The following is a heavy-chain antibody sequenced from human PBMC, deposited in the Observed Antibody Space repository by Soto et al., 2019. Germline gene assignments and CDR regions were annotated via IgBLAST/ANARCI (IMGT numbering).Heavy chain of an antibody. J-gene: IGHJ1*01. CDR1: GGPLSGFY. D-gene: IGHD3-10*01. V-gene: IGHV4-34*02. CDR3: ARLPSGAF. Sequence: QVQLQQWGAGLLKPSETLSLTCAVYGGPLSGFYWSWIRQPPGKGLEWIGKINHIGTTNYNPSLKSRVTISVDTSKSQFSLRLSSVTAADTAMYYCARLPSGAFGGPGTPVTVSS. CDR2: INHIGTT.